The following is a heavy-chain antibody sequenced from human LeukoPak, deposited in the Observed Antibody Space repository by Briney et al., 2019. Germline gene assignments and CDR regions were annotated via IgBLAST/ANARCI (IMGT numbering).Heavy chain of an antibody. J-gene: IGHJ4*02. Sequence: GASVKVSCKASGYTFTGYYMHWVRQAPGQGLEWMGWINPNSGGTNYAQKFQGRVTMTRDTSISTAYMELSRLRSDDTAVYYCAMQYYGSGSYYSFDYWGQGTLVTVSS. CDR1: GYTFTGYY. D-gene: IGHD3-10*01. V-gene: IGHV1-2*02. CDR3: AMQYYGSGSYYSFDY. CDR2: INPNSGGT.